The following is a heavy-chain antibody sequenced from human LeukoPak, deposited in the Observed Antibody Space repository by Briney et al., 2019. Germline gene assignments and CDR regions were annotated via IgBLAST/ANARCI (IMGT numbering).Heavy chain of an antibody. J-gene: IGHJ5*02. D-gene: IGHD4-17*01. CDR2: INHSGST. CDR1: GGSFSGYY. Sequence: SETLSLTCAVYGGSFSGYYWSWIRQPPGKGLEWIGEINHSGSTNYNPSLKSRVTISVDTSKNQFSLKLSSVTAADTAVYYCARGSMTTVYYNWFDPWGQGTLVTVSS. CDR3: ARGSMTTVYYNWFDP. V-gene: IGHV4-34*01.